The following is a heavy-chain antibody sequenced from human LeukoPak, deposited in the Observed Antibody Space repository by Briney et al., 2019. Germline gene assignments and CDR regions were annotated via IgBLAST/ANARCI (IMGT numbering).Heavy chain of an antibody. CDR2: INPNSGGT. D-gene: IGHD3-3*01. J-gene: IGHJ5*02. CDR1: GYTFTGYY. Sequence: SVKVSCKASGYTFTGYYMHWVRQAPGQGLEWMGWINPNSGGTNYAQKFQGRVTMTRDTSISTAYMELSRLRSDDTAVYYCARYEAIFGVDWFDPWGQGTLVTVSS. V-gene: IGHV1-2*02. CDR3: ARYEAIFGVDWFDP.